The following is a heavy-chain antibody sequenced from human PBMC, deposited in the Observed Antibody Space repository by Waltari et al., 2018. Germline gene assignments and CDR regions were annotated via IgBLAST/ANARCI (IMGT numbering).Heavy chain of an antibody. D-gene: IGHD6-13*01. CDR2: INHSGST. V-gene: IGHV4-34*01. Sequence: QVQLQQWCAGLLKPSETLSLTCAVYGGSFSGYYWRWIRQPPGKGLEWIGEINHSGSTNYNPSLKSRVTISVDTSKNQFSLKLSSVTAADTAVYYCARGYSSSWYGNWFDPWGQGTLVTVSS. CDR1: GGSFSGYY. J-gene: IGHJ5*02. CDR3: ARGYSSSWYGNWFDP.